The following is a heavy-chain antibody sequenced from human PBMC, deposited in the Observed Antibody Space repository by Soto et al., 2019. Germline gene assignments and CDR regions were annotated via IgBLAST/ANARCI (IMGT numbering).Heavy chain of an antibody. CDR1: GGSFSGYY. CDR3: AIEGNSYGYFYFDY. J-gene: IGHJ4*02. CDR2: INHSGST. Sequence: SETLSLTCAVYGGSFSGYYWSWIRQPPGKGLEWIGEINHSGSTKYNPSLKSRVTISVDTSKNQFSLKLSSVTAADTAVYYCAIEGNSYGYFYFDYWGQGTLVTVSS. D-gene: IGHD5-18*01. V-gene: IGHV4-34*01.